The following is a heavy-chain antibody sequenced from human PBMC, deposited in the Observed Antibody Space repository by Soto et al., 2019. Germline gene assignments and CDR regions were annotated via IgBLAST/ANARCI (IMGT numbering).Heavy chain of an antibody. CDR2: ISYDGSNK. V-gene: IGHV3-30-3*01. D-gene: IGHD3-22*01. J-gene: IGHJ3*01. Sequence: QVQLVESGGGVVQPGRSLRLSCAASGFTFSSYAMHWVRQAPGKGLEGVAVISYDGSNKYYADSVKGRFTISRDNSKNTLYLQMNSLRAEDTAVYYCARVIRAPYYVSSGYYLGAFDFWGQGTMVTVSS. CDR3: ARVIRAPYYVSSGYYLGAFDF. CDR1: GFTFSSYA.